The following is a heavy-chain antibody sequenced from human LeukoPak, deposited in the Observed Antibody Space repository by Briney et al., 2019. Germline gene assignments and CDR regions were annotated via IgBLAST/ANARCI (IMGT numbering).Heavy chain of an antibody. D-gene: IGHD2-15*01. CDR3: ARDRIPYCSGGSCSYFDS. CDR2: ISGSSSYI. Sequence: GSLRLSCAASGFTFSSYSMNWVRQAPGKGLEWVSSISGSSSYIYYADSVIGRFTISRHNAKNSLSLQMNSLRAEDTAVYYCARDRIPYCSGGSCSYFDSWGQGTLVTVSS. J-gene: IGHJ4*02. V-gene: IGHV3-21*01. CDR1: GFTFSSYS.